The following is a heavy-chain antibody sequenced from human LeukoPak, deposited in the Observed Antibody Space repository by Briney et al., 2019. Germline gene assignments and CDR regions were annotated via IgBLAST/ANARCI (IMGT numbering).Heavy chain of an antibody. CDR2: IIPIFGTA. CDR1: GGAFSSYA. D-gene: IGHD6-6*01. V-gene: IGHV1-69*13. J-gene: IGHJ4*02. CDR3: ARDVEYSSSPYYFDY. Sequence: SVKVSCKASGGAFSSYAISWVRQAPGQGLEWMGGIIPIFGTANYAQEFQGRVTITADESTSTAYMELSSLRSEDTAVYYCARDVEYSSSPYYFDYWGQGTLVTVSS.